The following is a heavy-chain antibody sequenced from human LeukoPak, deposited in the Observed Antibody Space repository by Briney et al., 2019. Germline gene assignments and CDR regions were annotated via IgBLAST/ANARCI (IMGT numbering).Heavy chain of an antibody. Sequence: PGGSLRLSCAASGFTFSSYGMHWVRQAPGKGLQWVAVISNDGVNQYYADSAKGRFTISRDNSKNTLFLQMNSLTNEDTAVYYCARGAGTMVYYIDVWGKGTTVTVSS. J-gene: IGHJ6*03. D-gene: IGHD1-7*01. CDR2: ISNDGVNQ. CDR3: ARGAGTMVYYIDV. V-gene: IGHV3-30*06. CDR1: GFTFSSYG.